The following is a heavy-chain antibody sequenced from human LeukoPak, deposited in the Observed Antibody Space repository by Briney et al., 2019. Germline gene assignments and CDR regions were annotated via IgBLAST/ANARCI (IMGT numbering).Heavy chain of an antibody. CDR1: GFTFSSYA. Sequence: PPGGSLRLSCAASGFTFSSYAMHWVRQAPGKGLEWVAVISYDGSNKYYADSVKGRFTISRDNSKNTLYLQMNSLRAEDTAVYYCARAEWSRYSERGVYWGQGTLVTVSS. CDR3: ARAEWSRYSERGVY. CDR2: ISYDGSNK. J-gene: IGHJ4*02. V-gene: IGHV3-30-3*01. D-gene: IGHD1-26*01.